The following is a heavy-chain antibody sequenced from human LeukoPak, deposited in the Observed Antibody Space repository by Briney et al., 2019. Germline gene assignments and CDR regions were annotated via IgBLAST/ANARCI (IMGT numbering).Heavy chain of an antibody. CDR3: AREWMGYSSSRRYYYYYMDV. CDR2: ISGSGGRT. D-gene: IGHD6-13*01. CDR1: GFTLSSYG. Sequence: PGGSLRLSCAASGFTLSSYGMSWVRQAPGKGLEWVSTISGSGGRTYYADSVKGRFTISRDNSKNTLYLQMNSLRAEDTALYYCAREWMGYSSSRRYYYYYMDVWGKGTTVTVSS. V-gene: IGHV3-23*01. J-gene: IGHJ6*03.